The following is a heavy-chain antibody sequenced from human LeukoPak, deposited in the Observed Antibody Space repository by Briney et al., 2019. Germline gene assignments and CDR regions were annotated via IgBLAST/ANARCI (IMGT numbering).Heavy chain of an antibody. D-gene: IGHD5-18*01. CDR2: INPNSGVT. J-gene: IGHJ4*02. CDR3: ARGTGEGYTYGRYYFDY. V-gene: IGHV1-2*02. CDR1: RYTFTGYY. Sequence: ASVKVSCKASRYTFTGYYMHWVRQAPGQGLEWMGWINPNSGVTDYAQNFQGRVTMTRDTSISTAYVELSRLRSDDTPVYYCARGTGEGYTYGRYYFDYWGQGTLVTVS.